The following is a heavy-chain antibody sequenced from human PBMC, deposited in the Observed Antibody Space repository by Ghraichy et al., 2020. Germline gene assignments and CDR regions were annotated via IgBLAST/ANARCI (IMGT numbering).Heavy chain of an antibody. Sequence: GESLRLSCGASGFIFSSSWMSWVRQAPGKGLEWVANIKQDGSEKYYVDSVKGRFTISRDNARNSLSLQMNSLRVEDTAVFYCVKGGTNFDTWGQGTLVTVSS. CDR2: IKQDGSEK. CDR3: VKGGTNFDT. V-gene: IGHV3-7*01. J-gene: IGHJ5*02. CDR1: GFIFSSSW. D-gene: IGHD2-8*01.